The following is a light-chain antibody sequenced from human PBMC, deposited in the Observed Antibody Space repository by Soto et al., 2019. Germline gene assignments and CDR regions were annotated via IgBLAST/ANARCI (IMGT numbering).Light chain of an antibody. CDR1: QGISSY. Sequence: AIRMTQSPSSFSASTGDRVTITCRASQGISSYLAWYQQKPGQAPKLLIYAASTLQSGVPSRFSGSGSGTDFTLTISFLQSEDFATYYCQLYYSYPLTFGPGTKVDIK. CDR2: AAS. CDR3: QLYYSYPLT. V-gene: IGKV1-8*01. J-gene: IGKJ3*01.